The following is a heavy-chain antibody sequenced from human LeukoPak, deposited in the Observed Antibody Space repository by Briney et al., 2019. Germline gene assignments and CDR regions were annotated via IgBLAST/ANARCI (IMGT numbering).Heavy chain of an antibody. Sequence: SETLSLTCAVYGGSFSGYYWSWIRQPPGKGLEWIGSIYHSGSTYYNPSLKSRVTISVDTSKNQFSLKLSSVTAADTAVYYCARQRIGGSYETDDAFDIWGQGTMVTVSS. V-gene: IGHV4-34*01. D-gene: IGHD1-26*01. J-gene: IGHJ3*02. CDR1: GGSFSGYY. CDR2: IYHSGST. CDR3: ARQRIGGSYETDDAFDI.